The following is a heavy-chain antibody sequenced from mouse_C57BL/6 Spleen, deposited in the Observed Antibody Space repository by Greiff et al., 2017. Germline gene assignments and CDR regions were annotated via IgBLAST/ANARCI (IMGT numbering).Heavy chain of an antibody. J-gene: IGHJ2*01. V-gene: IGHV5-6*01. Sequence: EVQGVESGGDLVKPGGSLKLSCAASGFTFSSYGMSWVRQTPDKRLEWVATISSGGSYTYYPDSVKGRFTISRDNAKNTLYLQMSSLKSEDTAMYYCARPPYDYDEGYYFDYWGQGTTLTVSS. CDR2: ISSGGSYT. CDR1: GFTFSSYG. CDR3: ARPPYDYDEGYYFDY. D-gene: IGHD2-4*01.